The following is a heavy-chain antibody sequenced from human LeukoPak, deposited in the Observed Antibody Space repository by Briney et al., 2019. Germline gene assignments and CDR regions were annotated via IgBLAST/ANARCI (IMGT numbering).Heavy chain of an antibody. CDR3: TLGSLYSSSWYGDY. Sequence: GGSLRLSYAASGFSFDTYAMTWVRQAPGKGLEWVSAISGDGGSTYYAVSVKGRFTISRDNSKNTLYLQMNGLRAEDTAVYYCTLGSLYSSSWYGDYWGQGTLVTVSS. V-gene: IGHV3-23*01. CDR1: GFSFDTYA. CDR2: ISGDGGST. J-gene: IGHJ4*02. D-gene: IGHD6-13*01.